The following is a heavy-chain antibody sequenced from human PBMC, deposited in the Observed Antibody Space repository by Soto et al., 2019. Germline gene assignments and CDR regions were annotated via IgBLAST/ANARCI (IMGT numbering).Heavy chain of an antibody. D-gene: IGHD5-18*01. CDR2: INHSGST. CDR3: ARGTGGYSYGYFDY. CDR1: GGSFSGYY. J-gene: IGHJ4*02. Sequence: PSETLSLTCAVYGGSFSGYYWSWIRQPPGKGLEWIGEINHSGSTNYNPSLKSRVTISVDTSKNQFSLKLSSVTAADTAVYYCARGTGGYSYGYFDYWGQGTLVTVSS. V-gene: IGHV4-34*01.